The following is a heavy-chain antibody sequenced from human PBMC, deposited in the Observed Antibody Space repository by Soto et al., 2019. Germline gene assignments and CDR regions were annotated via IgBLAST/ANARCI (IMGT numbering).Heavy chain of an antibody. J-gene: IGHJ4*02. Sequence: PGGSLRLSCSASGFNFKIYGMTWVRQAPGKGLEWISDISTLGTTIHYADSVRDRFTISRDNPTNTVYLHLTSLTGDDTAVYFCARDTPPAELDYWGQGSLVTVSS. CDR2: ISTLGTTI. D-gene: IGHD1-1*01. V-gene: IGHV3-21*04. CDR1: GFNFKIYG. CDR3: ARDTPPAELDY.